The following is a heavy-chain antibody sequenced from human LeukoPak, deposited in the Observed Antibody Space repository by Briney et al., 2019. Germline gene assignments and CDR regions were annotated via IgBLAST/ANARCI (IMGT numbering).Heavy chain of an antibody. J-gene: IGHJ4*02. Sequence: GGSLRLSCAASGFTFSSYAMHWVRQAPGKGLEWVAGISYDGSNKYYADSVKGRFTISRDNSKNTLYLQMNSLRAEDTAVYYCARDPSIRVDSGSYFDYWGQGTLVTVSS. V-gene: IGHV3-30*01. CDR2: ISYDGSNK. CDR3: ARDPSIRVDSGSYFDY. D-gene: IGHD1-26*01. CDR1: GFTFSSYA.